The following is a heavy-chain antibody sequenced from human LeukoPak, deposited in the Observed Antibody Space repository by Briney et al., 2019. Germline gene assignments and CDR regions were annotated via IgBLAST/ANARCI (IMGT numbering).Heavy chain of an antibody. CDR1: GYTFTNYD. CDR2: MNPKSGNT. CDR3: AREGYYDSSGQTFDY. Sequence: GASVKVSCKTSGYTFTNYDINWVRQATGQGLEWMGWMNPKSGNTGYAQKLQGRVTMTTDTSTSTAYMELRSLRSDDTAVYYCAREGYYDSSGQTFDYWGQGTLVTVSS. J-gene: IGHJ4*02. V-gene: IGHV1-8*02. D-gene: IGHD3-22*01.